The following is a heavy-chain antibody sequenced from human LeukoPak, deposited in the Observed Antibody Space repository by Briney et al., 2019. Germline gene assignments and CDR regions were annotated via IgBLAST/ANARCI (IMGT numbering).Heavy chain of an antibody. CDR3: ARGGKNYFDF. V-gene: IGHV1-18*01. D-gene: IGHD1-26*01. CDR1: GYSFTSYG. CDR2: ISAYDGET. J-gene: IGHJ4*02. Sequence: GASVKVSCKASGYSFTSYGISWVREAPGRGLEWVGYISAYDGETRYAQKFQGRVTLTTDTSTGTVYMEMRRLRSDDTAVYYCARGGKNYFDFWGQGTLVTVS.